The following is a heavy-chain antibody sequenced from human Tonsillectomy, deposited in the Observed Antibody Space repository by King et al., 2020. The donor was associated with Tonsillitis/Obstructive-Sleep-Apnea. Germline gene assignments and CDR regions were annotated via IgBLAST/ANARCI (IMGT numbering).Heavy chain of an antibody. CDR3: ARGDRRGYCSSASCYGLDS. CDR1: GFTFSSCE. CDR2: ISRSDNTI. Sequence: VQLVESGGHLVQPGGSLRLSCAASGFTFSSCEMNWVRQAPGKGLEWVSYISRSDNTIYYADSVKGRFTISRDNAKNSVFLQMNSLRVEDTAVYYCARGDRRGYCSSASCYGLDSWGQGTLVSVSS. J-gene: IGHJ5*01. D-gene: IGHD2-2*03. V-gene: IGHV3-48*03.